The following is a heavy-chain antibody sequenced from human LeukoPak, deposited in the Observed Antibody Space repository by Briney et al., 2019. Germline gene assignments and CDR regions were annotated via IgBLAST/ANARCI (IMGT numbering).Heavy chain of an antibody. Sequence: SETLSLTCAVYGGSFSGYYWSWIRQPPGKGLEWIGEINHSGSTNYNPSLKSRVTISVDTSKNQFSLKLSSVTAADTAVYYCARGWFGELGYWGQGTLGTVSS. CDR3: ARGWFGELGY. D-gene: IGHD3-10*01. CDR2: INHSGST. J-gene: IGHJ4*02. V-gene: IGHV4-34*01. CDR1: GGSFSGYY.